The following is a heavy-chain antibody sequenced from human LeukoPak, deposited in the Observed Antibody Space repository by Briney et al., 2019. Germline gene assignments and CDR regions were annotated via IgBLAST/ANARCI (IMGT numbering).Heavy chain of an antibody. V-gene: IGHV4-39*07. D-gene: IGHD2-2*01. CDR3: ARYCSSTSCPFDL. J-gene: IGHJ4*02. CDR1: GGSISRSSYY. Sequence: SETLSLTCSVSGGSISRSSYYWGWIRQPPGKGLEWIGYIYHSGNTYSSPSLKSRVTISVDRSKNQFSLKLNSVTAADTAIYYCARYCSSTSCPFDLWGQGTLVTVSS. CDR2: IYHSGNT.